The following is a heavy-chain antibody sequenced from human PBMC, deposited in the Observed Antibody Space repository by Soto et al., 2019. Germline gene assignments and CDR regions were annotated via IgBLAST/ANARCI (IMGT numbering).Heavy chain of an antibody. V-gene: IGHV3-30-3*01. Sequence: PGGSLRLSCAASGFTFSSYAMHWVRQAPGKGLKWVAVISYDGSNKYYADSVKGRFTISRDNSKNTLYLQMNSLRAEDTAVYYCARGGIYGGNSQPQDYYYYGMDVWGQGTTVTVSS. CDR2: ISYDGSNK. D-gene: IGHD4-17*01. J-gene: IGHJ6*02. CDR1: GFTFSSYA. CDR3: ARGGIYGGNSQPQDYYYYGMDV.